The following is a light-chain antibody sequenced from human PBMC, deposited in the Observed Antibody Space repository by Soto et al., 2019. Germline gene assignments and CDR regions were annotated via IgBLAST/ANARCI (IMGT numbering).Light chain of an antibody. CDR2: EAS. Sequence: ERGMTQSPATLSVSPGETVTLSCRPSQSINTNLAWYQQKPGQAPRLLMYEASNRATGIPDRFSGGGSGTDFTLTISRLEPEDFAVYYCQQFSSYPLTFGRGTKVDI. CDR1: QSINTN. CDR3: QQFSSYPLT. J-gene: IGKJ4*01. V-gene: IGKV3D-15*01.